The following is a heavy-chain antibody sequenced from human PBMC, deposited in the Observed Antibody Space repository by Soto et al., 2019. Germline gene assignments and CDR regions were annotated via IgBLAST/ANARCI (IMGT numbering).Heavy chain of an antibody. Sequence: XGCLRLTFPASGFTFSSSRMGWVRQAPGKGLDWVANIKQDGSEKYYVDSVKGRFTISRDNAKNSLYLQMNSLRAEDTAVYYCARDKHNLNTRHWIAAAERFVYWGQGTLVTVSS. CDR3: ARDKHNLNTRHWIAAAERFVY. CDR2: IKQDGSEK. CDR1: GFTFSSSR. V-gene: IGHV3-7*03. J-gene: IGHJ4*02. D-gene: IGHD6-13*01.